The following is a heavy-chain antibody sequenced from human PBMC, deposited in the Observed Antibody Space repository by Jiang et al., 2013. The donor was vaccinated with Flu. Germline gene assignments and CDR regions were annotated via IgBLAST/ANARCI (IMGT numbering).Heavy chain of an antibody. J-gene: IGHJ4*02. V-gene: IGHV5-51*01. CDR2: IYPGDSDT. CDR1: GYSFSSYW. Sequence: GAEVKKPGESLKISCKGSGYSFSSYWIGWVRQMPGKGLEWMGIIYPGDSDTRYSPSFQGQVTISADKSISTAYLQWSSLKASDTAMYYCARHSGWILGPTPSPDYWGQGTLVTVSS. CDR3: ARHSGWILGPTPSPDY. D-gene: IGHD1-26*01.